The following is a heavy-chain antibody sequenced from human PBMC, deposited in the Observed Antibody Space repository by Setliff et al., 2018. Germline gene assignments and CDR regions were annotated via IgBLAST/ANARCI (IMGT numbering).Heavy chain of an antibody. CDR1: GFTLSGYY. D-gene: IGHD2-21*01. CDR3: ARVWRHKAMDV. V-gene: IGHV3-11*04. CDR2: ISNGGGSFE. J-gene: IGHJ6*02. Sequence: GGSLRLSCVASGFTLSGYYMAWVRQSPGKGLEWISYISNGGGSFEYYADSVKGRFTISRDYAKNSLYLQVNSLRAEDTAVYYCARVWRHKAMDVWGQGTTVTVSS.